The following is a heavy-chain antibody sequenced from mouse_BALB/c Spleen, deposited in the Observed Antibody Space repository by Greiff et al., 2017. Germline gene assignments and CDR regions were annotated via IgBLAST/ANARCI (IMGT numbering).Heavy chain of an antibody. CDR3: ARGGRYAMDY. V-gene: IGHV5-17*02. J-gene: IGHJ4*01. CDR2: ISSGSSTI. CDR1: GFTFSSFG. Sequence: EVKVVESGGGLVQPGGSRKLSCAASGFTFSSFGMHWVRQAPEKGLEWVAYISSGSSTIYYADTVKGRFTISRDNPKNTLFLQMTSLRSEDTAMYYCARGGRYAMDYWGQGTSVTVSS.